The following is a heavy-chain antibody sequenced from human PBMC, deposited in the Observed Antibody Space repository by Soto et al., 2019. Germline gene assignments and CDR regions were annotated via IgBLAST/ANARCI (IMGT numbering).Heavy chain of an antibody. CDR2: ISAYNGNT. Sequence: ASVKVSCKASGYTFTSYGISWVRQAPGQGLEWMGWISAYNGNTNYAQKLQGRVTMTTDTSTSTAYMELRSLRAEDTALYYCAKDSGQGSSGWPCEVIDYWGQGTLVTVSS. J-gene: IGHJ4*02. CDR3: AKDSGQGSSGWPCEVIDY. D-gene: IGHD6-19*01. V-gene: IGHV1-18*01. CDR1: GYTFTSYG.